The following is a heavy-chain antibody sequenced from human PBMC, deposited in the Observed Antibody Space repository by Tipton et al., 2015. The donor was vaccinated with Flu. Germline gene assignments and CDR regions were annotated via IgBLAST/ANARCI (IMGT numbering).Heavy chain of an antibody. CDR3: ARAQSSVWAGYYFGLDV. V-gene: IGHV4-61*02. CDR1: GDSITSGNYF. CDR2: IHTSGTA. D-gene: IGHD6-19*01. J-gene: IGHJ6*02. Sequence: TLSLTCTVSGDSITSGNYFWNWLRQPAGKGLEWIGRIHTSGTANYKPSLKSRVAISVDTSKNHFSLRVTSMTAADTATYFCARAQSSVWAGYYFGLDVWGQGTTVTVSS.